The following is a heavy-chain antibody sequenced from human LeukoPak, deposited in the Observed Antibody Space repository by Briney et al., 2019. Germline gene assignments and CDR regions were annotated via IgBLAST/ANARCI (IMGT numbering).Heavy chain of an antibody. Sequence: GGSLRLSCAASGFTFSNAWMSWVRQAPGKGLEWVSSISSSSSYIYYADSVKGRFTISRDNAKNSLYLQMNSLRAEDTAVYYCARDRDSSGWYLGAFDIWGQGTMVTVSS. D-gene: IGHD6-19*01. CDR1: GFTFSNAW. CDR2: ISSSSSYI. V-gene: IGHV3-21*01. CDR3: ARDRDSSGWYLGAFDI. J-gene: IGHJ3*02.